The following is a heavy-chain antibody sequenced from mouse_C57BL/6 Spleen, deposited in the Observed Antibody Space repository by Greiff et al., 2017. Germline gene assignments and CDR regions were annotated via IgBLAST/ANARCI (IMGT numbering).Heavy chain of an antibody. CDR3: ARLYYYGSSYGYAMDY. J-gene: IGHJ4*01. CDR2: ISGGGGNT. CDR1: GFTFSSYT. D-gene: IGHD1-1*01. Sequence: EVQGVESGGGLVKPGGSLKLSCAASGFTFSSYTMSWVRQTPEKRLEWVATISGGGGNTYYPDSVQGRFTISRDNAKNTLYLQMSSLRSEDTALYYCARLYYYGSSYGYAMDYWGQGTSVTVSS. V-gene: IGHV5-9*01.